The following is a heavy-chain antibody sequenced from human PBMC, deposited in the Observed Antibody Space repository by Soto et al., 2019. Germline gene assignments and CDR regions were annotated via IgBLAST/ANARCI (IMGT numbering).Heavy chain of an antibody. V-gene: IGHV3-30-3*01. CDR2: ISYDGSNK. CDR3: ARDAPYGSGSYTTHYYFGY. CDR1: GFTFSSYA. J-gene: IGHJ4*02. D-gene: IGHD3-10*01. Sequence: PGGSLRLSCAASGFTFSSYAMHWVRQAPGKGLEWVAVISYDGSNKYYADSVKGRFTISRDNSKNTLYLQMNSLRAEDTAVYYCARDAPYGSGSYTTHYYFGYWGQGTLVTVSS.